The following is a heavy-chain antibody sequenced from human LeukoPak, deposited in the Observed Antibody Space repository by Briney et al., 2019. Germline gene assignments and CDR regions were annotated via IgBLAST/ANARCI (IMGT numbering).Heavy chain of an antibody. D-gene: IGHD3-22*01. Sequence: PGGSLRLSCATSGFYFESYAMSWVRQAPGKGLEWVSGVSGSGASTYYADSVKGRFTISRDSSKNTLYLQFNSLRVEDTAVYYCARVYGSSNYYYDRYYYYMDVWGRGTTVTVSS. CDR2: VSGSGAST. CDR3: ARVYGSSNYYYDRYYYYMDV. V-gene: IGHV3-23*01. CDR1: GFYFESYA. J-gene: IGHJ6*03.